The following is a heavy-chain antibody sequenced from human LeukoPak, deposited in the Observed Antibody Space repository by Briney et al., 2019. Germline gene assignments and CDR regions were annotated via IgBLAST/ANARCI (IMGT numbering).Heavy chain of an antibody. J-gene: IGHJ6*02. V-gene: IGHV4-34*01. D-gene: IGHD6-6*01. CDR3: ARGKRIAARYYYGMDV. CDR1: GGSFSGYY. Sequence: SGTLSLTCAVYGGSFSGYYWSWIRQPPGKGLEWIGEINHSGSTNYNPSLKSRVTISVDTSKNQFSLKLSSVTAADTALYYCARGKRIAARYYYGMDVWGQGTTVTVSS. CDR2: INHSGST.